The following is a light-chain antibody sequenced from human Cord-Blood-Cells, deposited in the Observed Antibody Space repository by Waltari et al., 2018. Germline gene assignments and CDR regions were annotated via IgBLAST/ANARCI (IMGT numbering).Light chain of an antibody. CDR1: SSDVGGYNY. Sequence: QSALTQPRSVSGSPGQSVTLSCTGTSSDVGGYNYVSWYQQHPGKAPKLMIYDVSKRPSGVPERFSGSNAGNAASRTIAGLQAEDEADYYCCSYAGSYVVFGGGTKLTVL. CDR2: DVS. V-gene: IGLV2-11*01. J-gene: IGLJ2*01. CDR3: CSYAGSYVV.